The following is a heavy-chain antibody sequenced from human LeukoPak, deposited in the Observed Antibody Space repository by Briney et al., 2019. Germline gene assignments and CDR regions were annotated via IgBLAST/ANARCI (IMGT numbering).Heavy chain of an antibody. CDR1: GFTVSSYS. CDR3: ARTPVVPAAIKGSSSSGWFDP. J-gene: IGHJ5*02. D-gene: IGHD2-2*02. Sequence: GGSLRLSCAASGFTVSSYSMNWVRQAPGKGLEWVSSISSSSSYIYYADSVKGRFTISRDNAKNSLYLQMNSLSAEDTAVYYCARTPVVPAAIKGSSSSGWFDPWGQGTLVTVSS. CDR2: ISSSSSYI. V-gene: IGHV3-21*01.